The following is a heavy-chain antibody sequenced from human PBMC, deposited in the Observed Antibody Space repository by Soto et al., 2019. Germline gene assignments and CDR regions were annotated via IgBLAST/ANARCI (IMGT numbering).Heavy chain of an antibody. J-gene: IGHJ4*02. CDR2: ILYDGSNK. CDR1: GFTFSNYG. V-gene: IGHV3-33*01. Sequence: QVQLVESGGGVVQPGRSLRLSCAASGFTFSNYGMHWARQAPGKGLEWVAAILYDGSNKYYTDSVKGRFTISRDNSKNTLYLQMISLRAEDTAVYYCAGGTYYFDYTGQGTVVTVSS. D-gene: IGHD1-26*01. CDR3: AGGTYYFDY.